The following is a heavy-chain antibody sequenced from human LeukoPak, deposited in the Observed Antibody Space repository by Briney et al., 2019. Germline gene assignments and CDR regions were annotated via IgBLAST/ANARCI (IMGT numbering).Heavy chain of an antibody. Sequence: GSSVKVSCKASGGTFSSYAISWVQQAPGQGLEWMGGIIPIFGTANYAQKFQGRVTITADESTSTAYMELSSLRSEDTAVYYCARYCSSTSCYNGDYWGQGTLVTVSS. CDR1: GGTFSSYA. V-gene: IGHV1-69*01. J-gene: IGHJ4*02. CDR2: IIPIFGTA. D-gene: IGHD2-2*02. CDR3: ARYCSSTSCYNGDY.